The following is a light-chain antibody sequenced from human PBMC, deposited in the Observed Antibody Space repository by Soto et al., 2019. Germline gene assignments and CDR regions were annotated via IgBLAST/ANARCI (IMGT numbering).Light chain of an antibody. V-gene: IGLV2-8*01. Sequence: QSVLTQPPSASGSPGQSVTISCTGSSSDVGGYNLVSWYQQHPGKGPKLMIYDVNKRPSGVPDRFSGSKSGNTASLTVSGLQAEDEADYYCSSYAVNNNLVFGGGTKLTVL. CDR1: SSDVGGYNL. J-gene: IGLJ2*01. CDR3: SSYAVNNNLV. CDR2: DVN.